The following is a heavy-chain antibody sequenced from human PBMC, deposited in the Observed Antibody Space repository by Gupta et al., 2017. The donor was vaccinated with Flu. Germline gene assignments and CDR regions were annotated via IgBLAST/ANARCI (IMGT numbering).Heavy chain of an antibody. V-gene: IGHV4-39*01. Sequence: WGWIRQPPGKGLEWIGSIYYSGSTYYNPSLKSRVTISVDTSKNQFSLKLSSVTAADTAVYYCASKWELPHDYWGQGTLVTVSS. CDR3: ASKWELPHDY. J-gene: IGHJ4*02. D-gene: IGHD1-26*01. CDR2: IYYSGST.